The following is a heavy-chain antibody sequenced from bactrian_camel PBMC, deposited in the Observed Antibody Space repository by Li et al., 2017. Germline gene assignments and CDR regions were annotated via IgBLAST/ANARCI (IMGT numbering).Heavy chain of an antibody. CDR3: TTTRLPSRKVSGIGYEYEY. CDR2: SNTDGRT. J-gene: IGHJ4*01. CDR1: GFAISKHG. V-gene: IGHV3S40*01. D-gene: IGHD5*01. Sequence: VQLVESGGGLVQSGGSLTLTCVASGFAISKHGMSWVRRPPGKDLEYVATSNTDGRTHYRESVEGRFTISRDNAKNTVYLQMNRLKPEDTAVYYCTTTRLPSRKVSGIGYEYEYWGQGTQVTVS.